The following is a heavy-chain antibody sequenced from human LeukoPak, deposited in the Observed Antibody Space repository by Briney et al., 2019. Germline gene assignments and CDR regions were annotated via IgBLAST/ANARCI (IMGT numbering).Heavy chain of an antibody. D-gene: IGHD1-14*01. CDR2: IYYSGST. Sequence: SETLSLTCTVSGGSISSGDYYWSWIRQPPGKGLEWIGYIYYSGSTYYNPSLKSRVTISVDTSKNHFSLKLSSVTAADTAVYYCARGISRNRFDYWGQGTLVTVSS. V-gene: IGHV4-30-4*01. J-gene: IGHJ4*02. CDR3: ARGISRNRFDY. CDR1: GGSISSGDYY.